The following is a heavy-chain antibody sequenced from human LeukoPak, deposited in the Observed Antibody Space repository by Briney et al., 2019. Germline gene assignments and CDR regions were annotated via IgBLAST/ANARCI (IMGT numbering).Heavy chain of an antibody. D-gene: IGHD3-10*01. V-gene: IGHV3-21*01. J-gene: IGHJ5*02. CDR1: GFTFNDYN. CDR2: ISGSSSYI. CDR3: ARVNSGWLDP. Sequence: GGSLRLSCAASGFTFNDYNLNWVRQAPGKGLEWVSSISGSSSYIYYADSVKGRFTISRDNANNSLYLQMNSLRAEDTAIYYCARVNSGWLDPWGQGTLVTVSS.